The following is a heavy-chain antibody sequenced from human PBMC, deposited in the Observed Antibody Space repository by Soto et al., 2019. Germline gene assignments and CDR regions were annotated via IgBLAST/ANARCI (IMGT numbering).Heavy chain of an antibody. V-gene: IGHV3-73*01. CDR1: GFTFSGSA. CDR3: TTVSLNYYLDV. CDR2: IRSKANSYAT. J-gene: IGHJ6*03. D-gene: IGHD4-17*01. Sequence: EVQLVESGGGLVQPGGSLKLSCAASGFTFSGSAMHWVLQASGKGLEWVGRIRSKANSYATAYAASVKGRFTISRDDSKNKAYLQMTSLKTEDTAVYFCTTVSLNYYLDVWGQGTTVTVSS.